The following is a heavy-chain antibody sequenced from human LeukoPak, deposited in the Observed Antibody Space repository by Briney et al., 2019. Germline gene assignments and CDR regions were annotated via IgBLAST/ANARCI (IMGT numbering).Heavy chain of an antibody. CDR2: TYYRSKGYK. Sequence: SQTLSLTCAISGDSVSTHSAAWNWITQSPSRGLERLGRTYYRSKGYKDYAVSVKSRITITPDTSKNQCSLQLNSVTPEDTAVYYCAIAKLTYYYENDYWGQGTLVTVSS. D-gene: IGHD3-22*01. CDR3: AIAKLTYYYENDY. J-gene: IGHJ4*02. V-gene: IGHV6-1*01. CDR1: GDSVSTHSAA.